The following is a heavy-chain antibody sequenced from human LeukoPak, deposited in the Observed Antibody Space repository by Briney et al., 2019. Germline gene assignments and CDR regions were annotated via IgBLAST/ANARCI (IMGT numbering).Heavy chain of an antibody. CDR3: ARLLRNIAAGVYYFDY. J-gene: IGHJ4*02. CDR2: IYPGDSDT. V-gene: IGHV5-51*01. D-gene: IGHD6-13*01. CDR1: GYSYTSYW. Sequence: GESLKISCKGSGYSYTSYWIGWVRQMPGKGLEWMGIIYPGDSDTRYSPSFQGQVTLSADKSSSTAYLQWSSLKASDSATYYCARLLRNIAAGVYYFDYWGQGTLVTVSS.